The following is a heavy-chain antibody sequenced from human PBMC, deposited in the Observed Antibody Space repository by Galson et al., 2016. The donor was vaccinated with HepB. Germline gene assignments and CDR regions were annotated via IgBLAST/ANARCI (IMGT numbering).Heavy chain of an antibody. CDR2: IYYSGST. V-gene: IGHV4-59*01. CDR3: ARDRGSAAGCDY. J-gene: IGHJ4*02. D-gene: IGHD6-13*01. CDR1: GGSISNYY. Sequence: TLSLTCTVSGGSISNYYWSWIRQPPGKGLEWIAYIYYSGSTNQNPSLKSRVTISVDTSKNQFSLQLRSVTAADTAVYYCARDRGSAAGCDYWGQGTLVTVAS.